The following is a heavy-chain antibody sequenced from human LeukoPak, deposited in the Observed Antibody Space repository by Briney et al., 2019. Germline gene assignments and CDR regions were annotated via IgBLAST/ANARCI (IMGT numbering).Heavy chain of an antibody. V-gene: IGHV4-34*01. CDR2: INHSGST. CDR3: ARESRIGAVDY. CDR1: GGSFSGYY. Sequence: PSETLSITCAVYGGSFSGYYWSWIRQPPGKGLEWIGEINHSGSTNYNPSLKSRVTISVDTSKNQFSLKLSSVTAADTAVYYCARESRIGAVDYWGQGTLVTVSS. D-gene: IGHD2-15*01. J-gene: IGHJ4*02.